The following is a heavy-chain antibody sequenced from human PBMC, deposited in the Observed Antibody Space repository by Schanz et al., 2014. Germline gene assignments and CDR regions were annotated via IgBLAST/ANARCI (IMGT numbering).Heavy chain of an antibody. CDR3: ARDRQQLVGRIGYYYGMDV. J-gene: IGHJ6*02. V-gene: IGHV3-30*04. CDR1: GFTFSNFA. D-gene: IGHD6-13*01. CDR2: ISYDGSHK. Sequence: QVQLVESGGGVVQPGRSLRLSCAASGFTFSNFAIHWVRQAPGKGLEWVAVISYDGSHKDYADSVKGRFTISRDNSKNTVYLQMNSLRAEDTAVYYCARDRQQLVGRIGYYYGMDVWGQGTTVTVSS.